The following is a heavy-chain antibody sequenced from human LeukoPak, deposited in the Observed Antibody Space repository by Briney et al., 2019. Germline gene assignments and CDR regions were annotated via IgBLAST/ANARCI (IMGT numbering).Heavy chain of an antibody. CDR1: GGSISSGGYY. Sequence: SQILSLTCTVSGGSISSGGYYWSWIRQHPGKGLEWIGYIYYSGSTYYNPSLKSRLTISLDASKNQFSLKLTSVTAADTAVYYCARRIPVAGLFDYWGQGTLVTVSS. D-gene: IGHD6-19*01. V-gene: IGHV4-31*03. CDR3: ARRIPVAGLFDY. J-gene: IGHJ4*02. CDR2: IYYSGST.